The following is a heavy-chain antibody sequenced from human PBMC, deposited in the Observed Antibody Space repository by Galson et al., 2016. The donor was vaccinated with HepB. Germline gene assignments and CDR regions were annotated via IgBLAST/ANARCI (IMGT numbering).Heavy chain of an antibody. D-gene: IGHD3-16*01. CDR3: ARDGGGFDY. CDR2: ISSGSGHI. V-gene: IGHV3-21*04. Sequence: SLRLSCAASGFSFSTYVMHWVRQAPGKGLESVSSISSGSGHIFYADSVKGRFTISRDNAKNSLFLQMNNLRVDDTAVYYCARDGGGFDYWGRGTLVTVSS. CDR1: GFSFSTYV. J-gene: IGHJ4*02.